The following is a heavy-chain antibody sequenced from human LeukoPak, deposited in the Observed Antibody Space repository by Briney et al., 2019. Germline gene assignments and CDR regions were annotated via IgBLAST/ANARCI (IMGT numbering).Heavy chain of an antibody. V-gene: IGHV3-53*01. Sequence: GGSLRLSCAASGFTVNFNYMSWVRQAPGKGLEWVSVIYSGGTTHYADSVQGRFTISRDNLKNTLYLEMSSLRAEDTAVYYCARHRGGPDSAFDYWGQGTLVTGSS. CDR3: ARHRGGPDSAFDY. CDR2: IYSGGTT. D-gene: IGHD3-16*01. CDR1: GFTVNFNY. J-gene: IGHJ4*02.